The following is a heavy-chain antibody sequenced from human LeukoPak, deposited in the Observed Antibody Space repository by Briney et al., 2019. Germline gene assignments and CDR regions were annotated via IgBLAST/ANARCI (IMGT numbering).Heavy chain of an antibody. J-gene: IGHJ4*02. CDR2: IYSGGTT. Sequence: GGSLRLSCAASGFTVSTNCMTWVRQAPGKGLEWVSTIYSGGTTYYADSVMGRFTISRHNSRNTLYLQMNSLRAEDTAVYYCARSGSHDYWGQGTLVTVSS. V-gene: IGHV3-53*04. CDR3: ARSGSHDY. CDR1: GFTVSTNC. D-gene: IGHD1-26*01.